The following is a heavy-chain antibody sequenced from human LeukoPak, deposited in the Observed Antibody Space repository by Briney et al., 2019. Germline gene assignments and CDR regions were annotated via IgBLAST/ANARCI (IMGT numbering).Heavy chain of an antibody. CDR2: ISTSGDDA. V-gene: IGHV3-23*01. CDR1: GFTFVNHA. D-gene: IGHD3-22*01. CDR3: ARGDYYDSSGPSDYFDY. J-gene: IGHJ4*02. Sequence: GGSLRLSCAASGFTFVNHAMSWVRQAPGKGLEWVSMISTSGDDAYYADSVKGRFTISRDNSKNTLYLQMSSLRAKDTAVYYCARGDYYDSSGPSDYFDYWGQGTLVNVSS.